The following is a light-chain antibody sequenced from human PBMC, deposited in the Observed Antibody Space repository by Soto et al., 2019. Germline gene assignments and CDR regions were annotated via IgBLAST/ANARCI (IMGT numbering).Light chain of an antibody. V-gene: IGKV2-28*01. CDR1: QSLLHSNGYNY. CDR3: MQVLQTRT. Sequence: EIVVTQSPLSLPVTPGEPASISCRSSQSLLHSNGYNYLDWYLQKPGQSPQLLIYLGSNRASGVPDRFSGSGSGTEFTLKISRVEAEDVGVYYCMQVLQTRTFGGGTTVEIK. CDR2: LGS. J-gene: IGKJ4*01.